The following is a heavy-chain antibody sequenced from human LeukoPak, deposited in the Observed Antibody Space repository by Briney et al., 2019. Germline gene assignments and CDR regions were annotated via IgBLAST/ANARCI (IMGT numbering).Heavy chain of an antibody. Sequence: GGSLRLSCAGSGFTFNNYAMSGVRQAPGEGLEGVSAISGSGGCTYYADSVKGRFTISRDNSKNPLYLQMNSLRAEDKAVYYCAKVYYYDSSRYLDYWGQGTLVTVSS. CDR3: AKVYYYDSSRYLDY. J-gene: IGHJ4*02. V-gene: IGHV3-23*01. D-gene: IGHD3-22*01. CDR2: ISGSGGCT. CDR1: GFTFNNYA.